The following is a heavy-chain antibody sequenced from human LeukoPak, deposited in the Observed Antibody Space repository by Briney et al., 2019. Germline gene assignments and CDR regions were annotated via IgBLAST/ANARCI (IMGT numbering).Heavy chain of an antibody. CDR1: GGSISSYY. CDR2: IYYSGST. CDR3: ARDRIPMVRDWIDY. J-gene: IGHJ4*02. V-gene: IGHV4-59*12. Sequence: PSETLSLTCTVSGGSISSYYWSWIRQPPGKGLEWIGYIYYSGSTNYNPSLKSRVTISVDTSKNQFSLKLSSVTAADTAVYYCARDRIPMVRDWIDYWGQGTLVTVSS. D-gene: IGHD3-10*01.